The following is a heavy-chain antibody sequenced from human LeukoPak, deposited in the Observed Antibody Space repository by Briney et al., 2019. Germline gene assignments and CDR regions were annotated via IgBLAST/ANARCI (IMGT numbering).Heavy chain of an antibody. J-gene: IGHJ4*02. CDR2: IYYSGST. V-gene: IGHV4-39*01. CDR3: ARHGKDYVWGSYRSFDY. Sequence: GSLRLSCAASGFTFSDYYMSWIRQAPGKGLEWIGRIYYSGSTYYNPSLKSRVTISVDTSKNQFSLKLSSVTAADTAVYYCARHGKDYVWGSYRSFDYWGQGTLVTVSS. CDR1: GFTFSDYY. D-gene: IGHD3-16*01.